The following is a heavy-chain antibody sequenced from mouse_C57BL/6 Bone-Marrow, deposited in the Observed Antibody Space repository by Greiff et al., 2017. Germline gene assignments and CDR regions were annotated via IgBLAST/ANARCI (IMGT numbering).Heavy chain of an antibody. CDR1: GFTFSSYG. CDR3: ARHNVGDAMDY. CDR2: ISSGGRYT. V-gene: IGHV5-6*01. J-gene: IGHJ4*01. Sequence: EVQLKESGGDLVKPGGSLKLSCAASGFTFSSYGMSWVRQTPDKRLEWVATISSGGRYTYYPDSVKGRFTISRDNAKNTLYMQMSSLKSEDTAMYYCARHNVGDAMDYWGQGTSVTVSS.